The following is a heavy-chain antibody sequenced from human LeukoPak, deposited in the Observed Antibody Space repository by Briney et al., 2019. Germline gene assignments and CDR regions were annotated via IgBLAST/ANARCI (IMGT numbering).Heavy chain of an antibody. CDR3: AKDIVGEYYYYYGMDA. V-gene: IGHV3-23*01. D-gene: IGHD2-15*01. CDR1: GFTFSSYA. CDR2: ISGSGGST. J-gene: IGHJ6*02. Sequence: GGSLRLSCAASGFTFSSYAMSWVRQAPGKGLEWVSAISGSGGSTYYADSVKGRFTISRDNSKNTLYLQMNSLRAEDTAVYYCAKDIVGEYYYYYGMDAWGQGTTVTVSS.